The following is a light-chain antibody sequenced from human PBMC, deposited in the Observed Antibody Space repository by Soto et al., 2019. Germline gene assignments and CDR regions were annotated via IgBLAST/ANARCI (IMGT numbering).Light chain of an antibody. V-gene: IGKV3-20*01. Sequence: EIVLTQSPGTLSLSPGERATLSCRASQSLSSGYLAWYQQKPGQAPRIPIYAASSRATGIPDRFSGSGSGTDFTLTISRLEPEDFAVYYCHQYDTSPRTFGQGTKVDIK. J-gene: IGKJ1*01. CDR1: QSLSSGY. CDR3: HQYDTSPRT. CDR2: AAS.